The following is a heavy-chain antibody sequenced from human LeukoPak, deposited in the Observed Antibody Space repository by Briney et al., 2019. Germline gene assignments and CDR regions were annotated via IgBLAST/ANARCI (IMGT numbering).Heavy chain of an antibody. J-gene: IGHJ4*02. V-gene: IGHV3-7*03. D-gene: IGHD1-26*01. CDR2: IKQDESEK. CDR1: GFTFSSYW. CDR3: ARLVGDVTTWDC. Sequence: GGSLRLSCAASGFTFSSYWMSWVRQAPGKGLEWVASIKQDESEKYYVDSVKGRFTASRDNAKSSLYLQMNALRGEDTAVYYCARLVGDVTTWDCWGQGTLVTVSS.